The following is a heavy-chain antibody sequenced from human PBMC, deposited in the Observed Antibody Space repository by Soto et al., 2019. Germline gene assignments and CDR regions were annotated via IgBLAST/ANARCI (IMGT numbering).Heavy chain of an antibody. Sequence: QVQLQESGPGLVKPSETLSLTCTVSGGSISSYYWSWIRQPAGKGLEWVGRIYTSGSTNYNPSLKSRVTMAVDTSKNPFSLKLSSVTAADTAVYYRARVISAGGYSSSSYYFDYWGQGTLVTVSS. CDR2: IYTSGST. CDR3: ARVISAGGYSSSSYYFDY. D-gene: IGHD6-6*01. J-gene: IGHJ4*02. CDR1: GGSISSYY. V-gene: IGHV4-4*07.